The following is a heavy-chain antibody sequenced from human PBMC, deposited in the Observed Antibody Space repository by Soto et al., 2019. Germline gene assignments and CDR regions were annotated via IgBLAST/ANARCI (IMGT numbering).Heavy chain of an antibody. Sequence: SETLSLTCSVSGDSISNSRFYWAWIRQPPGEGLEWIGSIYHTGNAYYNPSLKSRVTISVDTSKNQFSLKLTSVTAADTAVYYCARVPGPWGQGTLVTVSS. J-gene: IGHJ5*02. V-gene: IGHV4-39*07. CDR2: IYHTGNA. CDR3: ARVPGP. CDR1: GDSISNSRFY.